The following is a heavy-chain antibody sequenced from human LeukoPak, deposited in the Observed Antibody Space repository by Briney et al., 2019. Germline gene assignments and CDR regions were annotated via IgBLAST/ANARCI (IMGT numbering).Heavy chain of an antibody. J-gene: IGHJ4*02. CDR3: ARRGYCSGGSCYFFDY. CDR1: GYSISSGYY. D-gene: IGHD2-15*01. V-gene: IGHV4-38-2*01. Sequence: SETLSLTCAVSGYSISSGYYWGWIRQPPGKGLECIGSIYHSGSTYYNPSLKSRVTISVDTSKNQFSLKLSSVTAADTAVYYWARRGYCSGGSCYFFDYWGQGTLVNVSS. CDR2: IYHSGST.